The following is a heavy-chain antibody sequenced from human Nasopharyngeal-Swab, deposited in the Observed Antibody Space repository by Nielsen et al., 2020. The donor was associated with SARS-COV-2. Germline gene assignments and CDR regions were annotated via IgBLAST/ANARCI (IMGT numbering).Heavy chain of an antibody. J-gene: IGHJ6*02. Sequence: WIRQPPGKGLEWVAVISYDGSNKYYADSVKGRFTISRDISKNTLYLQMNSLRTEDTAVYYCARDGAHLWFGAYYYYGMDVWGQGTTVTVSS. D-gene: IGHD3-10*01. CDR2: ISYDGSNK. V-gene: IGHV3-30-3*01. CDR3: ARDGAHLWFGAYYYYGMDV.